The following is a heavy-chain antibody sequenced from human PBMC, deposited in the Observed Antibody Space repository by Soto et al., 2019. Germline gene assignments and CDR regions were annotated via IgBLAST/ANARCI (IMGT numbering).Heavy chain of an antibody. CDR3: ARAYDFWSGNNWFEP. D-gene: IGHD3-3*01. Sequence: GGSLRLSCAASGFTFRNYWMSCVRQAPGKGLEWVANINDDGNGKYNVGSVKGRFTISRDNAQNSLYLQINSLRAEDTAVYYCARAYDFWSGNNWFEPWGQGTMVAVSS. V-gene: IGHV3-7*01. J-gene: IGHJ5*02. CDR1: GFTFRNYW. CDR2: INDDGNGK.